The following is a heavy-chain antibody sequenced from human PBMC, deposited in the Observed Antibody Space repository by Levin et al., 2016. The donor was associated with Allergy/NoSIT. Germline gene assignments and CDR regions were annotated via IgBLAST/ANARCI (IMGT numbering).Heavy chain of an antibody. J-gene: IGHJ5*02. D-gene: IGHD7-27*01. Sequence: GSLRLSCAVSGGSISTNSDYWGWIRQPPGKGLEWIGIIYYGGRSGSSHYNPSLKSRVTISVDTSKNQFSLNLSSVTAADTAVYYCAMGNWGLRWFDPWGQGTLVTVSS. CDR2: IYYGGRSGSS. CDR3: AMGNWGLRWFDP. CDR1: GGSISTNSDY. V-gene: IGHV4-39*01.